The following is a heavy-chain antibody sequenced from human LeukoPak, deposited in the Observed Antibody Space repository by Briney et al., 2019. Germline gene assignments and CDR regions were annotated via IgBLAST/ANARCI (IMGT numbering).Heavy chain of an antibody. J-gene: IGHJ3*02. CDR1: GFTFSNHD. Sequence: GGSLRLSCAASGFTFSNHDMHWVRQATGKGLEWVSGIGTAGDTYYPGSVKGRFTISRENAKNSLYLQMNSLRAGDTAVYYCAREALAVTGTDDAFDIWGQGTMVTVSS. CDR3: AREALAVTGTDDAFDI. CDR2: IGTAGDT. D-gene: IGHD6-19*01. V-gene: IGHV3-13*01.